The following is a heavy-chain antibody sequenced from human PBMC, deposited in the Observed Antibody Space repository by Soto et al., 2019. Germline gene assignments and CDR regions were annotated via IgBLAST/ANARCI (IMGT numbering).Heavy chain of an antibody. CDR2: IYPGDSDT. CDR3: AREGGYCSSTSCQGIDY. J-gene: IGHJ4*02. V-gene: IGHV5-51*01. Sequence: GESLKISCKASGYSFTIYWIAWVRQMPGKGLEWMGIIYPGDSDTRYSPSFQGQVTISADRSISTAYLHWSSLKAPDTAMYYCAREGGYCSSTSCQGIDYWGQGTLVTVSS. CDR1: GYSFTIYW. D-gene: IGHD2-2*01.